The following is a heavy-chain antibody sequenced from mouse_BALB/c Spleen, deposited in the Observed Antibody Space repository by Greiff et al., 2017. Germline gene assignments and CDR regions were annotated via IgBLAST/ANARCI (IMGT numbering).Heavy chain of an antibody. V-gene: IGHV5-17*02. J-gene: IGHJ4*01. D-gene: IGHD3-3*01. Sequence: EVQGVESGGGLVQPGGSRKLSCAASGFTFSSFGMHWVRQAPEKGLEWVAYISSGSSTIYYADTVKGRFTISRDNPKNTLFLQMTSLRSEDTAMYYCARTAIEGAMDYWGQGTSVTVSS. CDR1: GFTFSSFG. CDR3: ARTAIEGAMDY. CDR2: ISSGSSTI.